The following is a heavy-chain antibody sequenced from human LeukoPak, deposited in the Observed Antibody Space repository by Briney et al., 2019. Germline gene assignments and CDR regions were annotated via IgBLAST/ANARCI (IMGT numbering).Heavy chain of an antibody. V-gene: IGHV4-4*02. D-gene: IGHD3-22*01. Sequence: SETLSLTCAVSGGSISSSNWWSWVRQPPGKGLEWIGEIYHSGSTDYNPSLKSRVTISVDKSKNQFSLKLSSVTAADTAVYYCASHDSSGFHDYWGQGTLVTVSS. CDR1: GGSISSSNW. CDR3: ASHDSSGFHDY. J-gene: IGHJ4*02. CDR2: IYHSGST.